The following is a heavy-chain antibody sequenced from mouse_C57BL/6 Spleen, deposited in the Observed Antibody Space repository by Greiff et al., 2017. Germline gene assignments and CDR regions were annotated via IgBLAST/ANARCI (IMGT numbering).Heavy chain of an antibody. Sequence: EVQLVESGGGLVKPGGSLKLSCAASGFTFSDYGMHWVRQAPEKGLEWVAYISSGSSTIYYADTVKGRFTISRDNAKNTLFLQMTSLRSEDTAMYYCARGWDEAWFAYWGQVTLVTVSA. V-gene: IGHV5-17*01. CDR2: ISSGSSTI. CDR1: GFTFSDYG. CDR3: ARGWDEAWFAY. D-gene: IGHD4-1*01. J-gene: IGHJ3*01.